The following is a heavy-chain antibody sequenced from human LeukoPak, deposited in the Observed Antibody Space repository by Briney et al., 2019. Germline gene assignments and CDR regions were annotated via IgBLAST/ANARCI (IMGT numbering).Heavy chain of an antibody. CDR2: IYSGGST. V-gene: IGHV3-53*01. CDR1: GFTVSSNY. D-gene: IGHD3-10*01. CDR3: ARLRTSSNCFDP. Sequence: GGSLRLSCAASGFTVSSNYTSWVRQAPGKGLEWVSVIYSGGSTYYADSVKGRFTISRDNSKNTVYLQMNSLRAEDAAVYYCARLRTSSNCFDPWGQGTLVTVSS. J-gene: IGHJ5*02.